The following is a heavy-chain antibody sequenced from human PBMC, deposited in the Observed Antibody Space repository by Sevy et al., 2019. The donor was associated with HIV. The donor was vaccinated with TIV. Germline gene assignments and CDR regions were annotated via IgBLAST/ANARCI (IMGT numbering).Heavy chain of an antibody. D-gene: IGHD2-15*01. CDR1: GFTFSDHY. CDR2: IRNRPNSYTT. CDR3: VRGPNCGVGGCQQISPYCLDV. V-gene: IGHV3-72*01. J-gene: IGHJ6*03. Sequence: GESLKISCAASGFTFSDHYVDWVRQAPGKGLEWVGRIRNRPNSYTTEYAGYVKGRFTISSDDSRNQVYLQMNSLKTQESADYYCVRGPNCGVGGCQQISPYCLDVWGKGATVTVSS.